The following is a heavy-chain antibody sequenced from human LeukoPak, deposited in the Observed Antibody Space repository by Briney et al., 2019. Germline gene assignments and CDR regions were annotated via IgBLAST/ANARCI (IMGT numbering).Heavy chain of an antibody. D-gene: IGHD6-19*01. Sequence: GGSLRLSCAASGFTFDDNGMSWVRQAPGKGLEWVSGINWNGGSIGYVDSVKGRFTISRDNAKNSLYLQMNSLRAEDTALYYCAREMYSSGWLNAFDIWGQGTMVTVSS. CDR1: GFTFDDNG. CDR3: AREMYSSGWLNAFDI. J-gene: IGHJ3*02. CDR2: INWNGGSI. V-gene: IGHV3-20*04.